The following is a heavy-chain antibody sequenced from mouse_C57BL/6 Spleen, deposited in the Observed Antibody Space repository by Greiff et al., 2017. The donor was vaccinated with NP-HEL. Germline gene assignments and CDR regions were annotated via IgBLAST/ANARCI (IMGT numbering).Heavy chain of an antibody. D-gene: IGHD1-1*01. J-gene: IGHJ1*03. CDR2: IYPGSGNT. Sequence: VQLQQSGAELVRPGASVKLSCKASGYTFTDYYINWVKQRPGQGLEWIARIYPGSGNTYYTEKFKGKATLTAEKSSSTAYMQLSSLTSEDSAVYFCARSYYYGSSYVDWYFDVWGTGTTVTVSS. CDR3: ARSYYYGSSYVDWYFDV. V-gene: IGHV1-76*01. CDR1: GYTFTDYY.